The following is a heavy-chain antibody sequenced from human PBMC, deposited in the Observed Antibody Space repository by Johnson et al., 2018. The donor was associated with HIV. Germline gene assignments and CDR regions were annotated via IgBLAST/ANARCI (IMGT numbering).Heavy chain of an antibody. V-gene: IGHV3-NL1*01. CDR1: GFTFSSFD. CDR2: ISGSGGST. J-gene: IGHJ3*02. CDR3: AKVDTAMVNAFDI. D-gene: IGHD5-18*01. Sequence: QVQLVESGGGVVQPGRSLRLSCAASGFTFSSFDMHWVRQAPGKGLEWVSVISGSGGSTYYADSVKGRFTISRDNSKNTLYLQMNSLRAEDTAVYYCAKVDTAMVNAFDIWGQGTMVTVSS.